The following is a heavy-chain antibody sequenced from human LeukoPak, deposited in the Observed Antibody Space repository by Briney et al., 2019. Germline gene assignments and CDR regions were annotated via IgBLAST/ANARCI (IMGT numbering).Heavy chain of an antibody. CDR3: ARGSSAGASLRHDY. CDR2: IKQDGSEE. V-gene: IGHV3-7*01. CDR1: GFSVSDYA. Sequence: GGSLRLSCAASGFSVSDYAMTWVRQAPGKGLEWVANIKQDGSEENFVDSVKGRFTISRDNAKKSLYLQMNSLRAEDTAVYYCARGSSAGASLRHDYWGQGTLVTVSS. J-gene: IGHJ4*02. D-gene: IGHD1-26*01.